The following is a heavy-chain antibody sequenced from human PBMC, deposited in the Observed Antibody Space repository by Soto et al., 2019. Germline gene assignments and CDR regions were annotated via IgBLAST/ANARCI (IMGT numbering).Heavy chain of an antibody. CDR2: ISSDGSKV. J-gene: IGHJ4*02. V-gene: IGHV3-30*18. CDR3: VQELTVTPVHL. Sequence: GGSLRLSCAASGFTLRSHGMNWVRQAPGKGLEWVAFISSDGSKVNYRDSVKGRFTISRDNAKNTLFLQMTSLRSEDTAVYYCVQELTVTPVHLWGQGTVVTGS. CDR1: GFTLRSHG.